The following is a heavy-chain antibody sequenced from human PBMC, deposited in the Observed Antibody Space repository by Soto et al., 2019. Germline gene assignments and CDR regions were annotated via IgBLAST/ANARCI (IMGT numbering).Heavy chain of an antibody. CDR2: INPNSGGT. CDR3: ARETRNYTHDAFDI. V-gene: IGHV1-2*04. J-gene: IGHJ3*02. D-gene: IGHD2-2*02. Sequence: ASVKVSCKASGYTFTGYYMHWVRQAPGQGLEWMGWINPNSGGTNYAQKFQGWVTMTRDTSISTAYMELSRLRSDDTAVYYCARETRNYTHDAFDIWGQGTMVTVSS. CDR1: GYTFTGYY.